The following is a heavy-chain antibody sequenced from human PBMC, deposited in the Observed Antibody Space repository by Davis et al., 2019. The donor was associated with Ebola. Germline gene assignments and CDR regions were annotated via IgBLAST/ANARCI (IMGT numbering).Heavy chain of an antibody. Sequence: PSEILSLTCAVSRGSISSHFWCWIRQSPWQGLEWIGSIFYTGSTNLNPSLRSRVTLSVDRPKNQFSVNLTSVTAADTAVYFCARQPRSTRSPEYYHRLDVWGQGTTVVVSS. CDR1: RGSISSHF. J-gene: IGHJ6*02. V-gene: IGHV4-59*11. CDR3: ARQPRSTRSPEYYHRLDV. D-gene: IGHD3-16*01. CDR2: IFYTGST.